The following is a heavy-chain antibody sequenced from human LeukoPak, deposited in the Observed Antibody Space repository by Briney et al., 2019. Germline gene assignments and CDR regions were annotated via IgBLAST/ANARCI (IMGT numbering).Heavy chain of an antibody. V-gene: IGHV3-23*01. J-gene: IGHJ6*02. Sequence: AGGSLRLSCAASGFTFSSYAMSWVRQAPGKGLEWVSAISGSGGSTYYADSVKGRFTISRDNSKNTLYLQMNSLRAEDTAVYYCAKVGGYAQRHYYYYYGMDVWGLGTTVTVSS. CDR3: AKVGGYAQRHYYYYYGMDV. D-gene: IGHD5-12*01. CDR2: ISGSGGST. CDR1: GFTFSSYA.